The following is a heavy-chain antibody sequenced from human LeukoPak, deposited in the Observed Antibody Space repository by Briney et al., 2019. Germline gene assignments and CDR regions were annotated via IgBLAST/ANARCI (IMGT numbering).Heavy chain of an antibody. Sequence: GGSLRLSCAASEFTFSSYAMSWVRQAPGKGLEWVSAISGSGDSTYYGDSVKGRFTISRDNSKNTLYLQMNSLRAEDTAVYYCAKTRPLDSSSWSHGDYWGQGTLVTVSS. CDR2: ISGSGDST. J-gene: IGHJ4*02. CDR1: EFTFSSYA. CDR3: AKTRPLDSSSWSHGDY. V-gene: IGHV3-23*01. D-gene: IGHD6-13*01.